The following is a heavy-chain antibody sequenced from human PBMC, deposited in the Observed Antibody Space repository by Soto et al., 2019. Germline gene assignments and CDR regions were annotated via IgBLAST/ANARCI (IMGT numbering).Heavy chain of an antibody. CDR1: RFTFGDYA. V-gene: IGHV3-49*03. D-gene: IGHD2-8*01. CDR3: TRDIVLMVYAKYYYYYCGMYV. J-gene: IGHJ6*02. Sequence: GGSLRLSCTASRFTFGDYAMSWFRQAPGKGLEWVGFIRSKAYGGTTEYAASVKGRFTISRDDSKSIAYLQMNSLKTEDTAVYYCTRDIVLMVYAKYYYYYCGMYVWGQGTTVTVS. CDR2: IRSKAYGGTT.